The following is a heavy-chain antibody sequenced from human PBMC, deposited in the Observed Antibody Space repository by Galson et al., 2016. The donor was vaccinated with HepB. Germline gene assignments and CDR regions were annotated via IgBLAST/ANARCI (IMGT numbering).Heavy chain of an antibody. J-gene: IGHJ2*01. CDR3: AKPSPQWELPNWYFDL. CDR1: GSSFSSYA. CDR2: ISGNGDIT. V-gene: IGHV3-23*01. Sequence: SLRLSCAASGSSFSSYAMTWVRQAPGKGLEWVSVISGNGDITHYADSVQGRFTVSRDNSKNTLYLQVNTLRAEETALYYCAKPSPQWELPNWYFDLWGRGTLVTVSS. D-gene: IGHD1-26*01.